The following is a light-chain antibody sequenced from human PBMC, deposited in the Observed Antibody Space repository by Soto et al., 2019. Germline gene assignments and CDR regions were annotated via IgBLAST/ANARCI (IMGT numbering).Light chain of an antibody. V-gene: IGKV3-20*01. CDR3: QQYGRSHT. J-gene: IGKJ4*01. CDR1: QSVSSSF. Sequence: ESVLTQSPGTLSLSPGERATLSCRASQSVSSSFLAWYQQKPGQAPRLLIYGASSRATGIPDRFSGSGSGTDFTLSISRLEPEDFAVYYCQQYGRSHTFGGGTKVEI. CDR2: GAS.